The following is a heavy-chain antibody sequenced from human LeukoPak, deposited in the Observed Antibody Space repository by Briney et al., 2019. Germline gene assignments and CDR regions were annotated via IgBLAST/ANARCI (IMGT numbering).Heavy chain of an antibody. Sequence: GSVKVSCKASVFTLIDYIRWARQDPSQGLQWMGWIKSNSGDTEYAQKFQGRVTMTRDTCLSTVYMELSSLKSDDTAVYCCAIADSVPGGDYHYWYMDVWGKGTTVTVSS. CDR1: VFTLIDY. CDR2: IKSNSGDT. V-gene: IGHV1-2*02. CDR3: AIADSVPGGDYHYWYMDV. D-gene: IGHD2-15*01. J-gene: IGHJ6*03.